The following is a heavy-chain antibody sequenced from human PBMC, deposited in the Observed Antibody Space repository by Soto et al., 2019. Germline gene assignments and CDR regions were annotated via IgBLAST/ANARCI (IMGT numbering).Heavy chain of an antibody. Sequence: QVQLVQYGAEVKKPGASVKVSCKASGYTFTSYGISWVRQAPGQGLEWMGWISAYNGNTNYAQKLQGRVTMTTDTSTSTAYMELRSLRSDDTAVYYCARALGKYYDFWSGYSTQFDYWGQGTLVTVSS. D-gene: IGHD3-3*01. CDR2: ISAYNGNT. J-gene: IGHJ4*02. V-gene: IGHV1-18*01. CDR3: ARALGKYYDFWSGYSTQFDY. CDR1: GYTFTSYG.